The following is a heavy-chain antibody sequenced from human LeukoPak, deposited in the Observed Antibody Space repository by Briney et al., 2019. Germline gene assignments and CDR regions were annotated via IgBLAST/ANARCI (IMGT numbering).Heavy chain of an antibody. V-gene: IGHV3-74*01. CDR3: AKDIVSYYDSSGPIDY. CDR1: GFTFSSYW. CDR2: INSDGSST. D-gene: IGHD3-22*01. J-gene: IGHJ4*02. Sequence: PGGSLRLSCAASGFTFSSYWMHWVRQAPGKGLVWVSRINSDGSSTSYADSVKGRFTISRDNAKNTLYLQMNSLRAEDTALYYCAKDIVSYYDSSGPIDYWGQGTLVTVSS.